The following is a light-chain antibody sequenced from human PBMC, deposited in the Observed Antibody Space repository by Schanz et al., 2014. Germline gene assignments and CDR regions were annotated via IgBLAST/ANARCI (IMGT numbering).Light chain of an antibody. J-gene: IGLJ3*02. CDR3: ASWDDSLNAWV. Sequence: QSVLTQPPSASGPPGQTVTISSSGSTSNIGSNVVNWYQHLPGTAPKLLIYANVQWPSGVPDRFSGSKSGTSASLAISGLQSEDEADYYCASWDDSLNAWVFGGGTKLTVL. CDR1: TSNIGSNV. V-gene: IGLV1-44*01. CDR2: ANV.